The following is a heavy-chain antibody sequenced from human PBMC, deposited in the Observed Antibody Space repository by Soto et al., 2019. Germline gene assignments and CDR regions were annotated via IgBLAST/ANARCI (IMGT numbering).Heavy chain of an antibody. CDR3: ARETDYGDYLEACDY. J-gene: IGHJ4*02. CDR1: GYTFTSYG. Sequence: QVPLVQSGAEVKKPGASVKVSCKASGYTFTSYGISWVRQAPGQGLEWMGWISAYNGNTNYVQKPQGRVTMTTDTSTSTAYMELRSLRSDDTAVYYCARETDYGDYLEACDYWGQGTLVTVSS. CDR2: ISAYNGNT. V-gene: IGHV1-18*01. D-gene: IGHD4-17*01.